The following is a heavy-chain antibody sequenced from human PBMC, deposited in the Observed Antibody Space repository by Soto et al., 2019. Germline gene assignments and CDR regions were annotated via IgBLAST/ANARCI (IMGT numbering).Heavy chain of an antibody. CDR1: GFTVSSNY. CDR3: ARGVEMATIGAYYYYGMDV. Sequence: PVGSLRLSCAASGFTVSSNYMSWVRQAPGKGLEWVSVIYSGGSTYYADSVKGRFTISRDNSKNTLYLQMNSLRAEDTAVYYCARGVEMATIGAYYYYGMDVWGQGTTVTVSS. J-gene: IGHJ6*02. CDR2: IYSGGST. V-gene: IGHV3-53*01. D-gene: IGHD3-3*01.